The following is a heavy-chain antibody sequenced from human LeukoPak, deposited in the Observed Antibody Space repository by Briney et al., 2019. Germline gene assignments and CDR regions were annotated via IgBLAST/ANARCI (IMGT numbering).Heavy chain of an antibody. CDR1: GFTFSDYY. CDR2: ISSSGSTI. D-gene: IGHD5-18*01. CDR3: ARELLTWIPSYGMDV. Sequence: GGSLRLSCAASGFTFSDYYMSWIRQAPGKGLEWVSYISSSGSTIYYADSVKGRFTISRDNAKNSLYLQMNSLRAEDTAVYYCARELLTWIPSYGMDVWGQGTTVTVSS. J-gene: IGHJ6*02. V-gene: IGHV3-11*01.